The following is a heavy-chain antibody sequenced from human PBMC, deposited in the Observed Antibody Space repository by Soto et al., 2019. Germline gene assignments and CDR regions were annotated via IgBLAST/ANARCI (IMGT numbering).Heavy chain of an antibody. J-gene: IGHJ4*02. CDR1: GFTFSGYW. CDR2: ISPDGSEE. D-gene: IGHD5-18*01. Sequence: GSLRLSCAASGFTFSGYWMTWVRQAPGKGLEGVANISPDGSEEYYVDSVKGRFTISRDNAKNSVYLQMNSLRGEDTAVYYCTRHTVDYWGQGTLVTVS. V-gene: IGHV3-7*05. CDR3: TRHTVDY.